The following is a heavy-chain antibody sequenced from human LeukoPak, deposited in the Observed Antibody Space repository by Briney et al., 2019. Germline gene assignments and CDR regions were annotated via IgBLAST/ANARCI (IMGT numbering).Heavy chain of an antibody. CDR3: ARDKSIPNLDAFDI. CDR1: GFMFRSYW. V-gene: IGHV3-7*05. CDR2: IKQGGSEI. J-gene: IGHJ3*02. D-gene: IGHD1-14*01. Sequence: SGRSLRLSCAASGFMFRSYWMTWVRQAPGKGLEWVANIKQGGSEINYLDSVRGRFTISRDDTRNSLYLQMNSLRVEDTAVYYCARDKSIPNLDAFDIWGQGTMVTVSS.